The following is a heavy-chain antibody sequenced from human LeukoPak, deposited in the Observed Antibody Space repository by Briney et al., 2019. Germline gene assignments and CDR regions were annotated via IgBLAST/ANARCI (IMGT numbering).Heavy chain of an antibody. D-gene: IGHD2-15*01. CDR2: IGTAGDT. CDR3: ASQVVAATLLGSCVY. Sequence: GGSLRLSCAASGFTFSSYDMHWVRQATGKGLEWVSAIGTAGDTYYPGSVKGRFTISRENAKNSLYLQMNSLRAGDTAVYYCASQVVAATLLGSCVYWGQGTLVTVSS. V-gene: IGHV3-13*01. CDR1: GFTFSSYD. J-gene: IGHJ4*02.